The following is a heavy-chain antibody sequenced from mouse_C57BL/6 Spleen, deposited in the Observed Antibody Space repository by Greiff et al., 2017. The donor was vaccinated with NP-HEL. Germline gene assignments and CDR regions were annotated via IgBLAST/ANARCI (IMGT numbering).Heavy chain of an antibody. Sequence: VQLQQSGAELVMPGASVKLSCKASGYTFTSYWMHWVKQRPGQGLEWIGEIDPSDSYTNYNQKFKGKSTLTVDKSSSTASMQLSSLTSEDSAVYYCARRVDDYDAWFAYWGQGTLVTVSA. J-gene: IGHJ3*01. CDR3: ARRVDDYDAWFAY. D-gene: IGHD2-4*01. V-gene: IGHV1-69*01. CDR2: IDPSDSYT. CDR1: GYTFTSYW.